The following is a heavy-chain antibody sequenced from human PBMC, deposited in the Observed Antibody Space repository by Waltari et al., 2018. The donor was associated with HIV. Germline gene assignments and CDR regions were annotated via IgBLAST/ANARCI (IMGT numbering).Heavy chain of an antibody. J-gene: IGHJ2*01. CDR2: VYTSGST. CDR3: ARALDYYESGSFPLWFFDV. V-gene: IGHV4-61*02. D-gene: IGHD3-10*01. CDR1: SGSFTSGNYS. Sequence: QVQLQASGPGLVKPSQTLSLTCTVCSGSFTSGNYSWSWIRQAAGKGLEWIGRVYTSGSTNYNPSLKNRVTISIDTSRNQFSLRLSSVAAADTAVYYCARALDYYESGSFPLWFFDVWGRGTLVTVSS.